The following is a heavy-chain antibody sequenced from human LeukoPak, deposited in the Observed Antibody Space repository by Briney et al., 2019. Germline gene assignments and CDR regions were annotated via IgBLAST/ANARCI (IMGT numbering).Heavy chain of an antibody. CDR1: GFTFSDYY. J-gene: IGHJ6*03. V-gene: IGHV3-11*04. CDR2: ISSSGSTI. CDR3: ARARGPMVRGVILYYYYYYMDV. D-gene: IGHD3-10*01. Sequence: GGSLRLSCAASGFTFSDYYMSWIRQAPGKGLEWVSYISSSGSTIYYADSVKGRFTISRDNAKNSLYLQMNSLRAEDTAVYYCARARGPMVRGVILYYYYYYMDVWGKGTTVTVSS.